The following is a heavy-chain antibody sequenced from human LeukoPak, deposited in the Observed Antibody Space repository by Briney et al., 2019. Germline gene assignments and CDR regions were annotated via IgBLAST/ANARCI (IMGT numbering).Heavy chain of an antibody. V-gene: IGHV1-24*01. J-gene: IGHJ6*04. Sequence: EASVKVSCKVSGYTLTELSMHWVRQAPGKGLEWMGGFDPEDGETIYAQKFQGRVTMTEDTSTDTAYMELSSLRSEDTAVYYCATSNDGSGAYYYHGMDVWGKGTTVTVSS. CDR3: ATSNDGSGAYYYHGMDV. D-gene: IGHD3-10*01. CDR1: GYTLTELS. CDR2: FDPEDGET.